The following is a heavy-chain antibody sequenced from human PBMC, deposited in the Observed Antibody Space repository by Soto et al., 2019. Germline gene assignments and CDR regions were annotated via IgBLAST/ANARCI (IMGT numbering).Heavy chain of an antibody. CDR3: AKVGQYYYGMDV. D-gene: IGHD3-3*01. Sequence: ASVKVSCKASGYTFTNYAMHWVRQAPGQRLEWMGWINAGNGNTKYSQKFQGRVSLTRDTSASTAYMELSSLSSEDTAVYYCAKVGQYYYGMDVWGQGTTVTVSS. CDR1: GYTFTNYA. CDR2: INAGNGNT. J-gene: IGHJ6*02. V-gene: IGHV1-3*01.